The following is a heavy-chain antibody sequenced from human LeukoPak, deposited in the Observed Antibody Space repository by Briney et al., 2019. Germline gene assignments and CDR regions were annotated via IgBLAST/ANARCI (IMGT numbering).Heavy chain of an antibody. CDR2: IYHSGST. J-gene: IGHJ4*02. CDR3: ARVRGYCSSTICYGYYFDY. Sequence: SETLSLTCTASGYSISSGYYWGWIRQPPGKGLEWIGTIYHSGSTYYNPSLKSRVTISVDTSKNQFSLKLTSVTAADTAVYYCARVRGYCSSTICYGYYFDYWGQGTLVTVSS. D-gene: IGHD2-2*01. V-gene: IGHV4-38-2*02. CDR1: GYSISSGYY.